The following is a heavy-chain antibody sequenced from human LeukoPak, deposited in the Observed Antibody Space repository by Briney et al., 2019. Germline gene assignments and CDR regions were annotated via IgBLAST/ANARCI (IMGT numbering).Heavy chain of an antibody. CDR1: GFTFSSYE. V-gene: IGHV3-48*03. D-gene: IGHD6-19*01. CDR3: ARDRLSGWTNRYFDY. Sequence: PGGSLRPSCAASGFTFSSYEMNWVRQAPGKGLEWVSYISSSGSTIYYADSVKGRFTISRDNAKNSLYLQMNSLRAEDTAVYYCARDRLSGWTNRYFDYWGQGTLVTVSS. J-gene: IGHJ4*02. CDR2: ISSSGSTI.